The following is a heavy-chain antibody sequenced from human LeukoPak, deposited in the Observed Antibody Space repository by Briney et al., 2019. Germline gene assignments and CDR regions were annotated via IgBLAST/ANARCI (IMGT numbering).Heavy chain of an antibody. CDR2: INPSGGST. J-gene: IGHJ5*02. CDR3: ARDRCSSTSCYRFDP. CDR1: GYTFTRYY. Sequence: ASVKVSCKASGYTFTRYYMHWVRQAPRQGLEWMGIINPSGGSTSYAQKFQGRVTMTRDMSTSTVYMELSSLRSEDTAVYYCARDRCSSTSCYRFDPWGQGTLVTVSS. V-gene: IGHV1-46*01. D-gene: IGHD2-2*01.